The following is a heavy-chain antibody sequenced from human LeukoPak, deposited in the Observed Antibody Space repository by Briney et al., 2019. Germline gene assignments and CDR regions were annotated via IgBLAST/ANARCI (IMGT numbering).Heavy chain of an antibody. D-gene: IGHD4-17*01. CDR1: GFTFSSYA. V-gene: IGHV3-30*04. Sequence: GRSLRLSCAASGFTFSSYAMHWVRQAPGKGLEWVAVISYDGSNKYYADSVKGRFTISRDNSKNTLYLQMNSLRAEDTAVYYCARMGMTTVTTFSWFDPWGQGTLVTVSS. CDR3: ARMGMTTVTTFSWFDP. CDR2: ISYDGSNK. J-gene: IGHJ5*02.